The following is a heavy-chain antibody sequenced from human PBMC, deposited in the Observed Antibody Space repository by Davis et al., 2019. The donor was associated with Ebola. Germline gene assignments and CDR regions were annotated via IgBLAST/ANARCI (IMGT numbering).Heavy chain of an antibody. V-gene: IGHV5-51*01. Sequence: GESLKISCKGSGYSFTSYWIGWVRQMPGKGLEWMGIIYPGDSDTRYSPSFQAQVTISADKSISTAYLQWSSLKASDSAMYYCARTKTTVTPNYYYYGLDVWGQGTTVTVSS. CDR3: ARTKTTVTPNYYYYGLDV. CDR2: IYPGDSDT. D-gene: IGHD4-17*01. J-gene: IGHJ6*02. CDR1: GYSFTSYW.